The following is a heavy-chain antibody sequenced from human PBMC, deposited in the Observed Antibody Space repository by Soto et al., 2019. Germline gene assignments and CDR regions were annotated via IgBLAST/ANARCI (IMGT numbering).Heavy chain of an antibody. CDR3: ARVREYCSSTSCYGYTWFDP. D-gene: IGHD2-2*01. Sequence: PGESLKISCKGSGYSFTSYWIGWVRQMPGKGLEWMGIIYPGDSDTRYSPSFQGQVTISADKSISTAYLQWSSLKASDTAMYYCARVREYCSSTSCYGYTWFDPWGQGTLVTVS. CDR2: IYPGDSDT. CDR1: GYSFTSYW. J-gene: IGHJ5*02. V-gene: IGHV5-51*01.